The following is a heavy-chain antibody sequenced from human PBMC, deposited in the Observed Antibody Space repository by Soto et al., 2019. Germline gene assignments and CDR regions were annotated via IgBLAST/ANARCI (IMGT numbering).Heavy chain of an antibody. Sequence: SVKVSCKASGGTFSSYAISWVRQAPGQGLEWMGGIIPIFGTANYAQEFQGRVTITADESTSTAYMELSSLRSEDTAVYYCARPHKGGAAAGFYFDWWGQGTLVTVSS. CDR1: GGTFSSYA. D-gene: IGHD6-13*01. V-gene: IGHV1-69*13. J-gene: IGHJ4*02. CDR2: IIPIFGTA. CDR3: ARPHKGGAAAGFYFDW.